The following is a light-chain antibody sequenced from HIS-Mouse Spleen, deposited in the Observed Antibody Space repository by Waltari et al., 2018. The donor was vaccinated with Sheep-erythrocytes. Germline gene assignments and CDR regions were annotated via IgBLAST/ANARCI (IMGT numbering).Light chain of an antibody. CDR1: QAISNY. CDR2: DAS. Sequence: DIQMTQSPSSLSASVGDRVTITCQASQAISNYLNLYQQKQGKAPKLLIYDASNLETGVPSRFSGSGSGTDFTFTISSLQPEDIATYYCQQYDNLLTFGGGTKVEIK. V-gene: IGKV1-33*01. J-gene: IGKJ4*01. CDR3: QQYDNLLT.